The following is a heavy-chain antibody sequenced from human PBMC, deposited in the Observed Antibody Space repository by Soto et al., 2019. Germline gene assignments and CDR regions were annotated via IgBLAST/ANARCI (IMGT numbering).Heavy chain of an antibody. J-gene: IGHJ5*02. CDR2: ISSSSSTI. CDR3: AREYCSSTSCLNWFDP. D-gene: IGHD2-2*01. V-gene: IGHV3-48*01. Sequence: EWVSYISSSSSTIYYADSVKGRFTISRDNAKNSLYLQMNSLRAEDTAVYYCAREYCSSTSCLNWFDPWGQGTLVTVSS.